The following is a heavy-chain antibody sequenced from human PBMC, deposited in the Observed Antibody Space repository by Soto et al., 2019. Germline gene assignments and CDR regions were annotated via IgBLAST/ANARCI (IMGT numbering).Heavy chain of an antibody. J-gene: IGHJ4*02. D-gene: IGHD5-12*01. CDR2: ISAYNGNT. CDR3: ARDSTKWLRFRLAFDFDY. CDR1: GYTFASYG. V-gene: IGHV1-18*01. Sequence: GASVKVSCKASGYTFASYGISWVRQAPGQGLEWMGWISAYNGNTNYAQKLQGRVTMTTDTSTSTAYMELRSLRSDDTAVYYCARDSTKWLRFRLAFDFDYWGQGTLVTVSS.